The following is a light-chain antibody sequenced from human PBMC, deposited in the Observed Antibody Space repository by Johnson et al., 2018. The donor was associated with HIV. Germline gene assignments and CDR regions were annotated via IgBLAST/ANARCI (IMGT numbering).Light chain of an antibody. CDR1: SSNIGNNY. J-gene: IGLJ1*01. CDR3: GTWDSSLSAGWV. Sequence: QSVLTQPPSVSAAPGQKVTISCSGSSSNIGNNYVSWYQQLPGTAPKLLIYDNNKRPSGIPDRFSGSKSGTSATLGITGIPTGDEADYYCGTWDSSLSAGWVFGTGTNVTVL. V-gene: IGLV1-51*01. CDR2: DNN.